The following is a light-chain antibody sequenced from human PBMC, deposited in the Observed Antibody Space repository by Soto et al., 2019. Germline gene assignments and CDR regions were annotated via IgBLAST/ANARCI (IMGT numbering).Light chain of an antibody. CDR1: QSISSW. Sequence: DIQMTQSPSTLSASVGDKVTITFRASQSISSWLAWYQQKPGKAPKFLIYDASNLESGVPSRFSGSGSGTEFTLTISNLQPEDFATYYCLQHNNFPRTFGQGTKVDI. CDR3: LQHNNFPRT. V-gene: IGKV1-5*01. J-gene: IGKJ1*01. CDR2: DAS.